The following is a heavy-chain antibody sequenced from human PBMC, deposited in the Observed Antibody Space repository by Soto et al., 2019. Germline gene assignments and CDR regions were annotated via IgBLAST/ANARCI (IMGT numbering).Heavy chain of an antibody. Sequence: QVQLVQSGAEVKKPGASVKVSCKASGYTFTSYGISWVRQAPGQGLEWMGWNRAYNGYTNYVQKFQGRVTITTDTSTSTAYMELRSLISDDTAVYYCARASDGYRSGWYVGYFDYWGQGTLVTVSS. CDR3: ARASDGYRSGWYVGYFDY. CDR1: GYTFTSYG. V-gene: IGHV1-18*04. J-gene: IGHJ4*02. D-gene: IGHD6-19*01. CDR2: NRAYNGYT.